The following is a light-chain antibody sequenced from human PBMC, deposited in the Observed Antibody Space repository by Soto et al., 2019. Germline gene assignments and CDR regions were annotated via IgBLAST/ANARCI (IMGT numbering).Light chain of an antibody. J-gene: IGLJ1*01. Sequence: QSVLTQPPSVSGSPGQSVTISCTGTSSDVGGYNRVSWYRQPPGTAPKLMIYEVSSRPSGVPDRFSGSKSGNTASLTISGLQAEDEADYYCSSYTSSSTYVFGTVTKLTVL. CDR1: SSDVGGYNR. CDR2: EVS. V-gene: IGLV2-18*02. CDR3: SSYTSSSTYV.